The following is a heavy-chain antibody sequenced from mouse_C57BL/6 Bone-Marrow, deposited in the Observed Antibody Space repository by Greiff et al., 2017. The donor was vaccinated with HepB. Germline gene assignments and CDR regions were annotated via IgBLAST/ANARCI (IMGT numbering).Heavy chain of an antibody. CDR1: GYTFTSYW. CDR3: ANYYGSSYEGYWYFDV. J-gene: IGHJ1*03. CDR2: IDPSDSYT. V-gene: IGHV1-59*01. D-gene: IGHD1-1*01. Sequence: VQLQQPGAELVRPGTSVKLSCKASGYTFTSYWMHWVKQRPGQGLEWIGVIDPSDSYTNYNQKFKGKATLTVDTSSSTAYMQLSSLTSEDSAVYYCANYYGSSYEGYWYFDVWGTGTTVTVSS.